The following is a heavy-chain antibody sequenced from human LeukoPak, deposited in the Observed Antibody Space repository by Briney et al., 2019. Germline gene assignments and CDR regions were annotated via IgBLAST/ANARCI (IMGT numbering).Heavy chain of an antibody. Sequence: GGSLRLSCVASGFTFSSYSMNRVRQAPGKGLEWVSYISSSTSTIYYADSVKGRFTVSRDNAKNSLYLQMNSLRAEDTAVYYCARDGAVVTMVRGVSWCFDLWGRGTLVTVSS. CDR3: ARDGAVVTMVRGVSWCFDL. V-gene: IGHV3-48*04. J-gene: IGHJ2*01. CDR1: GFTFSSYS. CDR2: ISSSTSTI. D-gene: IGHD3-10*01.